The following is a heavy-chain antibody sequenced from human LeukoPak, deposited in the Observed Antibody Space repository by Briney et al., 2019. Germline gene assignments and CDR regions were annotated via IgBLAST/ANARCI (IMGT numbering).Heavy chain of an antibody. CDR2: MYITGNT. Sequence: SEPLSLTCTVSGGSISSYYWSWIRQPAGKGLEWIGRMYITGNTNYNPSLKSRVTMSLDTSKNHFSLKLSSVTAADTAVYYCARDSTASSPWYFDLWGRGTLVTVSS. CDR3: ARDSTASSPWYFDL. D-gene: IGHD2-21*02. CDR1: GGSISSYY. V-gene: IGHV4-4*07. J-gene: IGHJ2*01.